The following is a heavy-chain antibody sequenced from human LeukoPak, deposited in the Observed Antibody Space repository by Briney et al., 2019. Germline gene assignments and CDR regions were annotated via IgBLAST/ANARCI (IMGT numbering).Heavy chain of an antibody. V-gene: IGHV3-21*04. CDR3: AKEGGLIGTTDY. CDR1: GFTFSSYS. CDR2: ISSSSSYI. D-gene: IGHD1/OR15-1a*01. J-gene: IGHJ4*02. Sequence: GGSLRLSCAASGFTFSSYSMNWVRQAPGKGLEWVSSISSSSSYIYYADSVKGRFTISRDNAKNSLYLQMNSLRAEDTAFYYCAKEGGLIGTTDYWGQGTLVTVSS.